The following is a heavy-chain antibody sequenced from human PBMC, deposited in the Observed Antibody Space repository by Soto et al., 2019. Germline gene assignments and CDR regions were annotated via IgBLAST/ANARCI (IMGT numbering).Heavy chain of an antibody. CDR3: ARDGRVAALGDWYFDL. J-gene: IGHJ2*01. Sequence: QVQLVESGGGVVQPGRSLRLSCAASGFTFSSYAMHWVRQAPGKGLEWVAVISYDGSNKYYADSVKGRFTISRDNSKNTRNLQMTSLRAEDTAVYYCARDGRVAALGDWYFDLWGRGTLVTVSS. D-gene: IGHD6-19*01. CDR1: GFTFSSYA. CDR2: ISYDGSNK. V-gene: IGHV3-30-3*01.